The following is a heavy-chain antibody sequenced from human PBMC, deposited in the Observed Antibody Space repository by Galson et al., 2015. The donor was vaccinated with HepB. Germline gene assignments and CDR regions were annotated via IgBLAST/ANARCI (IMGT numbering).Heavy chain of an antibody. CDR1: GGSFSGYY. V-gene: IGHV4-34*01. D-gene: IGHD3-16*01. CDR3: ARRQGVFRLHWYFDL. CDR2: INHSGST. Sequence: QVQLQESGPGLVKPSETLSLTCAVYGGSFSGYYWSWIRQPPGKGLEWIGEINHSGSTNYNPSLKSRVTISVDTSKNQFSLKLSSVTAADTAVYYCARRQGVFRLHWYFDLWGRGTLVTVSS. J-gene: IGHJ2*01.